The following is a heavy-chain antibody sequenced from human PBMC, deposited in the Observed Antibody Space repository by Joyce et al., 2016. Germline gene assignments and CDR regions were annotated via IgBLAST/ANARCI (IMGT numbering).Heavy chain of an antibody. D-gene: IGHD3-22*01. J-gene: IGHJ5*02. CDR2: ISAYNGNT. CDR1: GYIFTSDG. CDR3: ARGGWYDSYHRFDP. V-gene: IGHV1-18*04. Sequence: QVLLVQSGAEGTKPGASVKVSCKASGYIFTSDGISWVRQAPGQGLEWMGWISAYNGNTNYAQKLQGRVTMTTDTSTSTAYMELRSLRSDDTAVYYCARGGWYDSYHRFDPWGQGTLVTVSS.